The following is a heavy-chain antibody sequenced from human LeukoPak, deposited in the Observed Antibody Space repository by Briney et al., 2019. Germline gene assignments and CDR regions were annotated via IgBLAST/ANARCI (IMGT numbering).Heavy chain of an antibody. CDR2: ISSSLSTM. J-gene: IGHJ4*02. D-gene: IGHD3-10*01. CDR3: ARSITMIRGATLPIDY. V-gene: IGHV3-48*02. CDR1: GFTFGDYA. Sequence: SGGSLRLSCIASGFTFGDYAMDWVRQAPGKGLEWVSYISSSLSTMQYADSVKGRFTISRDNAKNSLSLLMNSLRDEDTAVYYCARSITMIRGATLPIDYWGQGTLVTVSS.